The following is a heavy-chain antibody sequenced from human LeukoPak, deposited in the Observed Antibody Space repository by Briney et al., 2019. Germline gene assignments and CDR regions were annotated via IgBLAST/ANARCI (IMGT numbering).Heavy chain of an antibody. CDR1: GGSISRYY. CDR3: ARGGLGYCSGGSCNGYFDY. Sequence: SETLSLTCTVSGGSISRYYWSWIRQPPGKGLEWIGYIYYSGSTNYNPSLKSRVTISVDTSKNQFSLKLSSVTAADTAVYYCARGGLGYCSGGSCNGYFDYWGQGTLVTVSS. V-gene: IGHV4-59*01. CDR2: IYYSGST. J-gene: IGHJ4*02. D-gene: IGHD2-15*01.